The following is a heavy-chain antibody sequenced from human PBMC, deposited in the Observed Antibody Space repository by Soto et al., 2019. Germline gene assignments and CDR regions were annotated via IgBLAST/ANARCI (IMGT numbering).Heavy chain of an antibody. CDR1: GGSISSSSYY. Sequence: ETLSLTCTVSGGSISSSSYYWGWIRQPPGKGLEWIGSIYYSGSTYYDPSLKSRVTISVDTSKNQFSLKLSSVTAADTAVYYCASYLGYCSSTSCAFDIWGQGTMVTVSS. J-gene: IGHJ3*02. V-gene: IGHV4-39*01. D-gene: IGHD2-2*01. CDR3: ASYLGYCSSTSCAFDI. CDR2: IYYSGST.